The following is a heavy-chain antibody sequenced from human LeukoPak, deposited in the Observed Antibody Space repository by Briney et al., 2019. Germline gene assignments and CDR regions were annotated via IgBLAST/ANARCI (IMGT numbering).Heavy chain of an antibody. CDR3: ARDDAFRGVGMDV. Sequence: GGSLRLSCAASGFTFSSYWMHWVRQVPGKGLVWVSRLNTDGSSTSYADSVKGRFTISRDNARNTLYPQMNSLRAEDTAVYYCARDDAFRGVGMDVWGQGTTVTVSS. CDR1: GFTFSSYW. CDR2: LNTDGSST. V-gene: IGHV3-74*01. J-gene: IGHJ6*02. D-gene: IGHD3-16*01.